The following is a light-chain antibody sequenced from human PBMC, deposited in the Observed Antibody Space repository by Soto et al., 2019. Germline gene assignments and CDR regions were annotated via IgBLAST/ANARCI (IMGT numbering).Light chain of an antibody. V-gene: IGKV1-9*01. CDR1: QGIDSS. Sequence: LLTQSTSSMSASVEDRVTITCRASQGIDSSFTWYQEKPGKAPKLLIYAASSLQSGVPSRFSGSGSGTDGTLTISSLKKEDGTTYYGQQLHDYTITFGQGTRLENK. J-gene: IGKJ5*01. CDR3: QQLHDYTIT. CDR2: AAS.